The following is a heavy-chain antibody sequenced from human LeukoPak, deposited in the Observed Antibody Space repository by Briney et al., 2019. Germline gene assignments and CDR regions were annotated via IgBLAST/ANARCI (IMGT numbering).Heavy chain of an antibody. CDR1: GFTFSSYT. Sequence: PGGSLRLSCAASGFTFSSYTMNWVRQAPGKGLEWVSYIGGSSSTIYYADSVKGRFTISRDNAKNSLYLQMNSLRAEDTAVYYCAELGITMIGGVWGKGTTVTISS. J-gene: IGHJ6*04. CDR2: IGGSSSTI. V-gene: IGHV3-48*04. CDR3: AELGITMIGGV. D-gene: IGHD3-10*02.